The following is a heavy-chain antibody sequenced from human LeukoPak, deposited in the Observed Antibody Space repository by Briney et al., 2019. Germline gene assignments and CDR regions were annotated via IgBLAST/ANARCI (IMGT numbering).Heavy chain of an antibody. CDR1: GGSISSRSYY. V-gene: IGHV4-39*01. J-gene: IGHJ5*02. Sequence: SETLSLTCTVSGGSISSRSYYWGWIRQPPAKGLEWIGSIYYSGSTYYNPSLKSRVTISVGTSKNQFSLKLSSVTAADTAVYYCAPHGSSPGGWFDPWGQGTLVTVSS. CDR3: APHGSSPGGWFDP. CDR2: IYYSGST. D-gene: IGHD2-15*01.